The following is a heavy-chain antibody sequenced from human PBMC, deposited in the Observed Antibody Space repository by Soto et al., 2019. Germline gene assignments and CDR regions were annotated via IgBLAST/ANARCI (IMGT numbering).Heavy chain of an antibody. V-gene: IGHV3-30-3*02. CDR1: GFTFSSYA. D-gene: IGHD4-17*01. CDR2: ISYDGSNK. Sequence: GGSLRLSCAASGFTFSSYAMHWVRQAPGKGLEWVAVISYDGSNKYYADSVKGRFTISRDNSKNTLYLQMNSLRAEDTAVYYCASHYGGNSGDYWGQGTLVTVSS. CDR3: ASHYGGNSGDY. J-gene: IGHJ4*02.